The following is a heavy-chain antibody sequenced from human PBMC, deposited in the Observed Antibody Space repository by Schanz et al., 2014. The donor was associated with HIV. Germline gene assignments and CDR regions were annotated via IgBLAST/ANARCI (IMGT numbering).Heavy chain of an antibody. V-gene: IGHV1-46*03. CDR1: GYGYIFTTYY. J-gene: IGHJ4*02. Sequence: QAQLVQSGAEVKKPGASVKISCKASGYGYIFTTYYIHWVRQAPGQGLEWMGMIKTSGGTTTYAQKFQGRVTLTRDTTATTVYMELSSLKSEDTAVYFCARWRSGAPSNWGQGTLVTVSS. D-gene: IGHD3-10*01. CDR2: IKTSGGTT. CDR3: ARWRSGAPSN.